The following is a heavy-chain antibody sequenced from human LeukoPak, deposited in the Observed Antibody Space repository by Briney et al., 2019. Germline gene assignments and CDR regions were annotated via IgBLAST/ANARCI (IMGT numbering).Heavy chain of an antibody. CDR3: AKDFAAGGGTVFDY. D-gene: IGHD6-13*01. Sequence: GGSLRLSCAASGFTFSSYAMSWVRQAPGKGLEWVSAISGSGGSTYYADSVKGRFTISRDNSKSTLCLQMNSLRAEDTAVYYCAKDFAAGGGTVFDYWGQGTLVTVSS. CDR2: ISGSGGST. CDR1: GFTFSSYA. V-gene: IGHV3-23*01. J-gene: IGHJ4*02.